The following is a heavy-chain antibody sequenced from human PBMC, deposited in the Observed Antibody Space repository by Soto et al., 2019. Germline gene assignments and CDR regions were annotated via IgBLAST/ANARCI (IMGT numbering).Heavy chain of an antibody. Sequence: QVQLVQSGAEVKKPGASVKVSCKASGYTFTSYYMHWVRQAPGQGLEWMGIINPSGGSTSYAKKFQVRVAMTRYTCRSTVHMKLSSLRSEDTAVYYCARRAYSEASSCYHSGAFDIWGQGTMVTVSS. J-gene: IGHJ3*02. D-gene: IGHD3-22*01. V-gene: IGHV1-46*01. CDR2: INPSGGST. CDR3: ARRAYSEASSCYHSGAFDI. CDR1: GYTFTSYY.